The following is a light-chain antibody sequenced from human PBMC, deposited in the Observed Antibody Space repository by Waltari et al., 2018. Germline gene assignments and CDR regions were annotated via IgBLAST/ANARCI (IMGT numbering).Light chain of an antibody. CDR2: GAS. V-gene: IGKV3-20*01. J-gene: IGKJ4*01. CDR3: QQYDISPLT. CDR1: QTVRTTY. Sequence: CRASQTVRTTYLAWYQQKPGLAPTLLIYGASSRATGIPDRFSGSVSGTDFSLTISSLEPEDFAVYYCQQYDISPLTFGGGTKVEIK.